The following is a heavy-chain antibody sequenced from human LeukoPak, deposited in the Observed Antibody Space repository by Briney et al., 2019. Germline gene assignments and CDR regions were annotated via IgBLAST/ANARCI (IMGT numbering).Heavy chain of an antibody. CDR1: GGSISSHF. CDR3: TKATQWLAFDY. D-gene: IGHD6-19*01. V-gene: IGHV4-59*11. CDR2: IYNRVTT. J-gene: IGHJ4*02. Sequence: SETLSLTCTVSGGSISSHFWSWMRQPPGEGLEWIGNIYNRVTTNYNPSLNSRVTMSVDTSKNQLSLQLTSVTAADTAVYYCTKATQWLAFDYWGRGTLVTVSS.